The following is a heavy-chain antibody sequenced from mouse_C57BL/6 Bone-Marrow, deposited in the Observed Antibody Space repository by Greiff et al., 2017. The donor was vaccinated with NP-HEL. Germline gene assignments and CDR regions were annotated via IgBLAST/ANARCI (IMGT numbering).Heavy chain of an antibody. J-gene: IGHJ2*01. V-gene: IGHV1-69*01. CDR1: GYTFTSYW. D-gene: IGHD2-1*01. CDR3: ARGGGNYESYFDY. CDR2: IDPSDSYT. Sequence: QVQLQQPGAELVMPGASVKLSCKASGYTFTSYWMHWVKQRPGQGLAWIGEIDPSDSYTNYNQQFKGKSTLTVDKSSSTAYMPLSILTSEDSAVYYCARGGGNYESYFDYWGQGTTLTVTS.